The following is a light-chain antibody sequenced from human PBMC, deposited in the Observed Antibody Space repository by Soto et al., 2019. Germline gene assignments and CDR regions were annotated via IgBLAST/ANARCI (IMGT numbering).Light chain of an antibody. Sequence: QSALTQPASVSGSPGQSITISCTGTTSDIGGYDFVSWYQLHPGKAPKLMIFDVSDRPSGVSNRFSGSKSANTASLTISGLQAEDEADYYCSSYTNSGWVVFGGGTKLTVL. CDR2: DVS. CDR1: TSDIGGYDF. J-gene: IGLJ2*01. V-gene: IGLV2-14*03. CDR3: SSYTNSGWVV.